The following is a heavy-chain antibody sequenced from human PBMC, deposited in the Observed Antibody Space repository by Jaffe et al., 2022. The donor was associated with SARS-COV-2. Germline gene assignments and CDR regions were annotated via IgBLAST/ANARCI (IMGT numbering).Heavy chain of an antibody. CDR3: AKRTSGWYFDL. Sequence: EVQLVESGGGLVQPGGSLRLSCVASGFTFSSYAMNWVRQAPGKGLEWVSVISGSADSTYYADSVKGRFTISRDNSKNTLYLQMNSLRAEDTAVYYCAKRTSGWYFDLWGRGTLVTVSS. V-gene: IGHV3-23*04. J-gene: IGHJ2*01. CDR1: GFTFSSYA. D-gene: IGHD3-10*01. CDR2: ISGSADST.